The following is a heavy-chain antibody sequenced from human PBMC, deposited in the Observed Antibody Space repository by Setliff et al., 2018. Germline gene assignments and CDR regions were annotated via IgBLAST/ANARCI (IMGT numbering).Heavy chain of an antibody. V-gene: IGHV4-39*07. CDR3: VRMSGFLYMDV. CDR2: INYSGTT. CDR1: GGSISSSDFY. D-gene: IGHD3-3*01. Sequence: SETLSLTCTVSGGSISSSDFYWGWLRQPPGKGLEWIGSINYSGTTYYNPSLKSRVTISLDTSKNQFSLKLSSVTAADTAVYYCVRMSGFLYMDVWGKGTTVTVSS. J-gene: IGHJ6*03.